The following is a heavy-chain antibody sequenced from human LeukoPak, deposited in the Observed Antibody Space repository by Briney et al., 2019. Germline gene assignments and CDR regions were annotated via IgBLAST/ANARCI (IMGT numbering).Heavy chain of an antibody. V-gene: IGHV4-59*12. Sequence: SETLSLTCTVSGGSISSYYWSWVRQPPGKRLEWIGYIYYSGSTNYNPSLKSRVTISVDRSKNQFSLKLSSVTAADTAVYYCARSLRFLEWLFPNWFDPWGQGTLVTVSS. CDR2: IYYSGST. CDR1: GGSISSYY. D-gene: IGHD3-3*01. J-gene: IGHJ5*02. CDR3: ARSLRFLEWLFPNWFDP.